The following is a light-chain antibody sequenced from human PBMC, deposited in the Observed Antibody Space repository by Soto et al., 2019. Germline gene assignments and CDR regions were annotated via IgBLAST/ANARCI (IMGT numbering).Light chain of an antibody. J-gene: IGLJ1*01. CDR1: SSNIGAGYD. CDR2: GNN. Sequence: QPVLTQPPSVSGAPGQRVTISCTGSSSNIGAGYDVHWYQQLPGTAPKVLIYGNNNRPSGVPDRFSGSKSGTSASLAITGLQAEDEADYYCQSYDSSLSGSYVFGTGTKLTVL. CDR3: QSYDSSLSGSYV. V-gene: IGLV1-40*01.